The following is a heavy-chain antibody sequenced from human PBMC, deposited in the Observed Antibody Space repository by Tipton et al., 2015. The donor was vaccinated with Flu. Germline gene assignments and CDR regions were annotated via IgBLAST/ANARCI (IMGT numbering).Heavy chain of an antibody. J-gene: IGHJ4*02. CDR3: ARKVATKGHFDY. V-gene: IGHV4-28*06. CDR1: GYSISSSNW. D-gene: IGHD5-24*01. Sequence: LSLTCAVSGYSISSSNWWGWIRQPPGKGLEWIGYIYYSETTNYNPSLKSRVTMSVDTYKNQFSLKLSSVTALDTAVYYCARKVATKGHFDYWGRGTLVTVSS. CDR2: IYYSETT.